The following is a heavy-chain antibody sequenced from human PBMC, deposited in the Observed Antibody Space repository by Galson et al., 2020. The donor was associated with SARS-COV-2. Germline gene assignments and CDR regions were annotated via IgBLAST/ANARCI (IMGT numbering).Heavy chain of an antibody. Sequence: GGSLRLSCAASGFTFSSYAMHWVRQAPGKGLEWVAVISYDGSNKYYADSVKGRFTISRDNSKNTLYLQMNSLRAEDTAVYYCARDLSGSYYRLGYWGQGTLVTVSS. CDR3: ARDLSGSYYRLGY. CDR1: GFTFSSYA. CDR2: ISYDGSNK. V-gene: IGHV3-30*04. J-gene: IGHJ4*02. D-gene: IGHD1-26*01.